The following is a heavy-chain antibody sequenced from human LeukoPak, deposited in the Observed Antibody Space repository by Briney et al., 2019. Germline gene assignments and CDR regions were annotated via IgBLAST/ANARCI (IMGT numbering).Heavy chain of an antibody. V-gene: IGHV3-74*01. Sequence: GRSLRLSCAASGFTFSNHWMNWVRHAPGKGLVWVSRINTDGSSTTYADSVKGRFTISRDNAKNTLYLQMNSLKNEDTAVYYCTKDRVWNSFDSWGQGTLVTVSS. CDR2: INTDGSST. J-gene: IGHJ4*02. CDR1: GFTFSNHW. CDR3: TKDRVWNSFDS. D-gene: IGHD1-1*01.